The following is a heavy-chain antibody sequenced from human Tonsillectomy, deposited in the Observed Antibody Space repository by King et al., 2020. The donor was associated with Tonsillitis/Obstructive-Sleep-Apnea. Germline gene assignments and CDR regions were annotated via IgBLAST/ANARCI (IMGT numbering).Heavy chain of an antibody. CDR2: LSYDGSDK. J-gene: IGHJ4*02. V-gene: IGHV3-30*04. CDR1: GFTFSTYV. Sequence: VQLVESGGGVVQPGRSLRLSCAASGFTFSTYVMHWVRQAPGRGLEWVAVLSYDGSDKYYADSVKGRFTISRDNSKNTLYLQMNSLRAEDTAVYYCARENGDYVGGYFDYWGQGTLVTVSS. CDR3: ARENGDYVGGYFDY. D-gene: IGHD4-17*01.